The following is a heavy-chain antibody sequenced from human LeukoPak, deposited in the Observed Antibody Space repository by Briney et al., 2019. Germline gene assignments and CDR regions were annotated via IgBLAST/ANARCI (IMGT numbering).Heavy chain of an antibody. V-gene: IGHV4-34*01. CDR3: ARRLIIAAAGFDY. CDR2: INHSGST. CDR1: GGSFSGYY. J-gene: IGHJ4*02. Sequence: SETLSLTCAVYGGSFSGYYWGWIRQPPGKGLEWIGEINHSGSTNYNPSLKSRVTISVDTSKNQFSLKLSSVTAADTAVYYCARRLIIAAAGFDYWGQGTLVTVSS. D-gene: IGHD6-13*01.